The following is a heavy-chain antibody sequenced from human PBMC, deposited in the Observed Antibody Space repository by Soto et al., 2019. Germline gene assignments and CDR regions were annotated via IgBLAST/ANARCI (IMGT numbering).Heavy chain of an antibody. Sequence: PVGSLRLSCAASGFTFSSYGMHWVRQAPGKGLEWVAVISYDGSNKYYADSVKGRFTISRDNSKNTLYLQMNSLRAEDTAVYYCAKDGNGMDVWGQGTTVTVSS. V-gene: IGHV3-30*18. D-gene: IGHD1-26*01. CDR3: AKDGNGMDV. CDR1: GFTFSSYG. CDR2: ISYDGSNK. J-gene: IGHJ6*02.